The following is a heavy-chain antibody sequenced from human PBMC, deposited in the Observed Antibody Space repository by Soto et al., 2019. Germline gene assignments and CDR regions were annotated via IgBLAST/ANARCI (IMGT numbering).Heavy chain of an antibody. Sequence: RGSLRLSCAASGFTFSSYAMHWVRQAPGKGLEWVAVISYDGSNKYYADSVKGRFTISRDNSKNTLYLQMNSLRAEDTAVYYCARDHFEQWLPTPGGWGQGTLVTVSS. D-gene: IGHD6-19*01. CDR3: ARDHFEQWLPTPGG. J-gene: IGHJ4*02. CDR1: GFTFSSYA. CDR2: ISYDGSNK. V-gene: IGHV3-30-3*01.